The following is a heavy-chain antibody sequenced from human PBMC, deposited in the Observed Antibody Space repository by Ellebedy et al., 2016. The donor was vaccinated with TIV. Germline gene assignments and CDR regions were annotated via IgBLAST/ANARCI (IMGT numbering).Heavy chain of an antibody. V-gene: IGHV4-34*01. CDR2: INHMGGT. D-gene: IGHD3-3*01. CDR1: GFTFDTHA. J-gene: IGHJ5*02. CDR3: ARGRVSRDFWSGYSHKWLDP. Sequence: GSLRLSXAASGFTFDTHAMNWIRQPPGKGLEWVGEINHMGGTNYNPSLKSRVTMSVETSKKEVSLKLTSVTAADTAMYYCARGRVSRDFWSGYSHKWLDPWGQGTLVTVSS.